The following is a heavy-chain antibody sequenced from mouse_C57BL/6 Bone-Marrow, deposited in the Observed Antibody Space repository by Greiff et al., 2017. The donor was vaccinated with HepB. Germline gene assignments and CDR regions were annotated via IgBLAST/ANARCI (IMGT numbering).Heavy chain of an antibody. Sequence: DVQLVESGGGLVQPKGSLKLSCAASGFSFNTYAMNWVRQAPGKGLEWVARIRSKSNNYATYYADSVKDRFTISRDDSESMLYLQMNNLKTEDTAMYYCVRHGYYGSSSGFAYWGQGTLVTVSA. CDR3: VRHGYYGSSSGFAY. CDR2: IRSKSNNYAT. V-gene: IGHV10-1*01. D-gene: IGHD1-1*01. J-gene: IGHJ3*01. CDR1: GFSFNTYA.